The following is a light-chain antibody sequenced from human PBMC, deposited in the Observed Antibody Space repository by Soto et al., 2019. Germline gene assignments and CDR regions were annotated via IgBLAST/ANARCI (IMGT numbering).Light chain of an antibody. CDR3: RLAISFPIS. V-gene: IGKV1-12*01. Sequence: DIQMTQSPSSVSASVGDRVTITCRASQGISSWLAWYQQKPGKAPKLLIYDASSLQSGVPSRFSGSGSGTAFTLTTSSRQPEEFSTYYSRLAISFPISYGQGPRLESK. J-gene: IGKJ5*01. CDR2: DAS. CDR1: QGISSW.